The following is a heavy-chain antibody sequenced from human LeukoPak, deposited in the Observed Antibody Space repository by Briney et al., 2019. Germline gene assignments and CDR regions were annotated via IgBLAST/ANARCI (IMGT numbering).Heavy chain of an antibody. D-gene: IGHD4-17*01. CDR2: ISGSGSAT. CDR3: AKDQYGEAFDI. CDR1: GFTFRSYA. Sequence: GGSLRLSCAASGFTFRSYAMNWVRQAPGKGLEWVSAISGSGSATYYADSVKGRFTISRDDSKNTLYLQMNSLRAEDTAVYYCAKDQYGEAFDIWGPGTMVTVSS. J-gene: IGHJ3*02. V-gene: IGHV3-23*01.